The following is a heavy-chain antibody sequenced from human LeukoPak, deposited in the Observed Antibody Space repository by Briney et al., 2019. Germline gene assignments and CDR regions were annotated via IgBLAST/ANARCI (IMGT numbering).Heavy chain of an antibody. CDR2: INPIFGKA. J-gene: IGHJ6*04. CDR3: ASGGSGWYNRYYYYYYGRDV. Sequence: SVKVSCTASGGTFSSYSISWVRQAPGKGLEWMGGINPIFGKANYVQKFQGRVTITADESTSTAYMELSSLRAEDTAVYYCASGGSGWYNRYYYYYYGRDVWGKGTTVTVSS. V-gene: IGHV1-69*01. D-gene: IGHD6-19*01. CDR1: GGTFSSYS.